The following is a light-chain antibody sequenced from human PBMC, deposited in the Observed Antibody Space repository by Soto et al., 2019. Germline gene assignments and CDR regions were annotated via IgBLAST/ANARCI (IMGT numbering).Light chain of an antibody. V-gene: IGKV3-15*01. CDR1: QRVGSN. J-gene: IGKJ2*01. CDR3: QQYNNWPYT. CDR2: RAS. Sequence: EIVMTQSPATLSVSPGGSATLSCRASQRVGSNFAWYRQKPGQPPTLLIFRASTRATGIPARFSGSGPGTEFPLTISSLQSEDFAVYYCQQYNNWPYTFGQGTKLEIK.